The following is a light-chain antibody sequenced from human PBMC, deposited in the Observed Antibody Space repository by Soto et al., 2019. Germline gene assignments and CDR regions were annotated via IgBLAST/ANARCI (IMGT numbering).Light chain of an antibody. Sequence: EIVLTQSPGTLALSPGERATLSCRASRSFSSSYLAWYQQMPGQAPRLLTYAASSRATGIPDRFSGSGSGTDFTLTISRLEPEDSAVYYCQQYGSSPPYTFGQGTKLEIK. V-gene: IGKV3-20*01. CDR2: AAS. CDR1: RSFSSSY. CDR3: QQYGSSPPYT. J-gene: IGKJ2*01.